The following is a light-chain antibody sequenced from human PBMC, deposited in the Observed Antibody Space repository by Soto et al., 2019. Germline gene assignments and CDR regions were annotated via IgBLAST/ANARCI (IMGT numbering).Light chain of an antibody. CDR1: QSISIY. J-gene: IGKJ2*02. CDR3: QQSYSSPPWT. V-gene: IGKV1-39*01. Sequence: DIQMTQSPSSLSASVGDRVTITCRASQSISIYLNWYQQKPGKAPKLLIYAASSLQSGVPSRFSGSGTGTDFTLTISSLQPEDFATYYCQQSYSSPPWTLGQGTELEIK. CDR2: AAS.